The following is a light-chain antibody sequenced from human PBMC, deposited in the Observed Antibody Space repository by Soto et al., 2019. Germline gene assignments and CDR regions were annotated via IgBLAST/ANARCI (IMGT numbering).Light chain of an antibody. CDR3: LQDYNYPWT. Sequence: AIQMTQSPSSLSASVGDRVTITCRASQGIRNDLGWYQQKPGKAPQLLIYAASSLQSGVPARFSGSVSGTDFTLTISSLQPEDFATYYCLQDYNYPWTLGQGTKVEIK. CDR1: QGIRND. J-gene: IGKJ1*01. CDR2: AAS. V-gene: IGKV1-6*01.